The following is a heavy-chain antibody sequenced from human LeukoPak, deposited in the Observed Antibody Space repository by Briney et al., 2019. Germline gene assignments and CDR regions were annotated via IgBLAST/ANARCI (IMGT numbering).Heavy chain of an antibody. D-gene: IGHD2-21*02. CDR3: AKGRIVVVTPPDY. CDR1: GFTFSSYE. Sequence: GGSLRLSCAASGFTFSSYEMNWVRQAPGKGLEWVSYISSSGSTIYYADSVKGRFTISRDNSKNTLYLQMNSLRAEDTAVYYCAKGRIVVVTPPDYWGRGTLVTVSS. V-gene: IGHV3-48*03. J-gene: IGHJ4*02. CDR2: ISSSGSTI.